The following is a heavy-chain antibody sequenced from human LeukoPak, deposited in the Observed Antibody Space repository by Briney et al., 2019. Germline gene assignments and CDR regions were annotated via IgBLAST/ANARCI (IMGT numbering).Heavy chain of an antibody. CDR1: GFTFSSYS. CDR3: ARDIAVAVSTKPDY. V-gene: IGHV3-21*01. D-gene: IGHD6-19*01. J-gene: IGHJ4*02. Sequence: GGSLRLSCAASGFTFSSYSMNWVRQAPGKGLEWVSSISSSSSYIYYADSVKGRFTISRDNAKNSLYLQMNSLRAEDTAVYYCARDIAVAVSTKPDYWGQGTLVTVSS. CDR2: ISSSSSYI.